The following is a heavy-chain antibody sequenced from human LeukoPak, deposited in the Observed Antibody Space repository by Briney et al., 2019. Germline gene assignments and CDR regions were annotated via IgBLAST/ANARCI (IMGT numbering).Heavy chain of an antibody. D-gene: IGHD1-26*01. Sequence: ASVKFSCKASGYTFSSYGISWVRQAHGQGLEWVGWISAYNGNTNYAQKLQGRVTMTTDTSTSTADMELRSLRSDDTAVYYCARDVIVGATLDYWGQGTLVTVSS. V-gene: IGHV1-18*01. CDR3: ARDVIVGATLDY. J-gene: IGHJ4*02. CDR2: ISAYNGNT. CDR1: GYTFSSYG.